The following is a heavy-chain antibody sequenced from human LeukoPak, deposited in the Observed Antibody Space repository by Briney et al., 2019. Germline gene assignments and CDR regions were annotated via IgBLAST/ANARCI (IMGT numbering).Heavy chain of an antibody. D-gene: IGHD6-19*01. J-gene: IGHJ4*02. Sequence: PSETLSLTCAVYGGSFSGYSWSWSGQPPGKGLEWIGEINHSGSTNYNPSLKSRVTISVDTSKNQFSLKLSSVTAADTAVYYCARSAYSSGWHFDYWGQGTLVTVSS. CDR2: INHSGST. CDR1: GGSFSGYS. V-gene: IGHV4-34*01. CDR3: ARSAYSSGWHFDY.